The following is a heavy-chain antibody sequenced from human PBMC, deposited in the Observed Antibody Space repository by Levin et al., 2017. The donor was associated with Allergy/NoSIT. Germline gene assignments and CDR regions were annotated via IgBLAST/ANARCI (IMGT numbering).Heavy chain of an antibody. J-gene: IGHJ6*02. V-gene: IGHV1-69*13. CDR2: IIPIFGTA. CDR1: GGTFNRYA. CDR3: ARIQYDVLTGYNGAYYYGMDV. D-gene: IGHD3-9*01. Sequence: EASVKVSCKASGGTFNRYAISWVRQAPGQGLEWMGGIIPIFGTANYAQKFQGRVTFTADESTSTAHMELSSLRSDDTAVYYCARIQYDVLTGYNGAYYYGMDVWGQGTTVTVSS.